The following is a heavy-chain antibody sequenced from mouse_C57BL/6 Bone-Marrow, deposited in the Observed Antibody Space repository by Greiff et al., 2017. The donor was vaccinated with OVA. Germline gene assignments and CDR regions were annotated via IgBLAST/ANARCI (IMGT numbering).Heavy chain of an antibody. Sequence: EVQLQQSGAELVRPGASVKLSCTASGFNIKDDYMNWVKQRPEKGLEWIGWIDPENGDTEYASKFQGKGTITTDTSATTAYLQLSILTSEDAAVDYCTTGATVPDWYIDVWGTGTTVTVSS. CDR2: IDPENGDT. CDR3: TTGATVPDWYIDV. J-gene: IGHJ1*03. V-gene: IGHV14-4*01. D-gene: IGHD1-1*01. CDR1: GFNIKDDY.